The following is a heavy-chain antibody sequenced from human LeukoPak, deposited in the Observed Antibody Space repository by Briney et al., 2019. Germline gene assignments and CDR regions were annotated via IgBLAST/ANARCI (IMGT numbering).Heavy chain of an antibody. V-gene: IGHV1-18*04. CDR2: ISGYNGNT. J-gene: IGHJ6*03. D-gene: IGHD5-18*01. CDR3: ARTTEGGYTYDYFYYYYMDV. CDR1: GYTFTGYY. Sequence: ASVKVSCKASGYTFTGYYMHWVRQAPGQGLEWMGWISGYNGNTNYAQKLQGRVTMTTDTSTSTAYMELRSLKSDDTAVYYCARTTEGGYTYDYFYYYYMDVWGKGTTVTISS.